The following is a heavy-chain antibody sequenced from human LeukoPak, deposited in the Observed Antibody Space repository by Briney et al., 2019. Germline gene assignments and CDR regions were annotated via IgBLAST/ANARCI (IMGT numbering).Heavy chain of an antibody. D-gene: IGHD6-13*01. V-gene: IGHV4-38-2*02. CDR3: ARDYSSSWFDP. CDR1: GYSISSGYY. Sequence: PSETLSLTCAVSGYSISSGYYWGWMRQPPGKGLEWIGSIYHSGSTYYNPSLKSRVTISVDTSKNQFSLKLSSVTAADTAVYYCARDYSSSWFDPWGQGTLVTVSS. CDR2: IYHSGST. J-gene: IGHJ5*02.